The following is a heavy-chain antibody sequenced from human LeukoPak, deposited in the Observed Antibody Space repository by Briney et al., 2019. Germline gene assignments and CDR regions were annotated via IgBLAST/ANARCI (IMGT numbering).Heavy chain of an antibody. CDR3: ARDLLGRVGETQPFDY. Sequence: GGSLRLSCAASGFTVSSNYMSWVRQAPGKGLEWVSVIYSGGSTYYADSVKGRFTITRDNSKNTLYLQMNSLRAEDTAVYYCARDLLGRVGETQPFDYWGQGTLVTVSS. J-gene: IGHJ4*02. CDR1: GFTVSSNY. CDR2: IYSGGST. D-gene: IGHD3-10*01. V-gene: IGHV3-53*01.